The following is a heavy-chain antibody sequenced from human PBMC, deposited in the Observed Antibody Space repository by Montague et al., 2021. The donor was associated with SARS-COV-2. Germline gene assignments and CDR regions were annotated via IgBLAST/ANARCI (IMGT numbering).Heavy chain of an antibody. J-gene: IGHJ1*01. CDR3: ARMHYLTVCSEDI. Sequence: PALVKPTQTLTLTCTFSGFSLNSRGVCVSWIRQPPGGSLECLARIDWDDAKYYNTSLKTRLAISKGASKNQVVLTMTDLDPADTATYYCARMHYLTVCSEDIWGQGTEVTVSS. D-gene: IGHD3-9*01. V-gene: IGHV2-70*11. CDR2: IDWDDAK. CDR1: GFSLNSRGVC.